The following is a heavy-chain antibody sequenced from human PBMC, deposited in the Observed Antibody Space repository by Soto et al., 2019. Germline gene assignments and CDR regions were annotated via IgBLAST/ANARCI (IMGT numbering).Heavy chain of an antibody. V-gene: IGHV4-34*01. Sequence: SETLSLTCAVYGGSFSGYYWSWIRQPPGKGLEWIGEINHSGSTNYSPSLKSRVTISVDTSKNQFSLKLRSVTAADTAVYYCARAHVMVVAGSTFDYWGHGTLVTVSS. CDR2: INHSGST. CDR3: ARAHVMVVAGSTFDY. CDR1: GGSFSGYY. D-gene: IGHD6-19*01. J-gene: IGHJ4*01.